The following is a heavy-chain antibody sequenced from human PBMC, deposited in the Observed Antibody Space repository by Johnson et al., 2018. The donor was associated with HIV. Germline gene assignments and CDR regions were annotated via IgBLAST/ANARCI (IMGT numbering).Heavy chain of an antibody. CDR3: ARENTFLEVASRGDAFDI. CDR2: ISYDGSNS. V-gene: IGHV3-30*03. D-gene: IGHD1-1*01. J-gene: IGHJ3*02. CDR1: GFNFDDYA. Sequence: QMLLVESGGGLVQPGRSLRLSCAASGFNFDDYAMHWVRQAPGKGLEWVTLISYDGSNSYYSDSVKGRFTISRDNSKNTLYLQMNSLTADDTAVYYCARENTFLEVASRGDAFDIWGQGTMVTVSS.